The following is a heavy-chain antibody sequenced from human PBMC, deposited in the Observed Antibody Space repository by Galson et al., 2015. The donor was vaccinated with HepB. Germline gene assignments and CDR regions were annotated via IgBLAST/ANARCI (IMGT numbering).Heavy chain of an antibody. CDR3: VTDLTGQSWSDEGGTFDY. D-gene: IGHD1-26*01. J-gene: IGHJ4*02. V-gene: IGHV3-15*07. CDR1: GFTFSNAW. Sequence: SLRLSCAASGFTFSNAWMNWVRQAPGKGLEWVGRFKSKAAGGATDYAEPVRGRFSISRDDSKNTLSLEMNSLKTEDTAVYYCVTDLTGQSWSDEGGTFDYWGQGTLVTVSS. CDR2: FKSKAAGGAT.